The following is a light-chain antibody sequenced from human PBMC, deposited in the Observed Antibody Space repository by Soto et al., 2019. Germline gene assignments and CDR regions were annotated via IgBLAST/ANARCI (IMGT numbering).Light chain of an antibody. CDR2: EVS. CDR3: FSFTADWTHV. CDR1: SSDIGAYNY. J-gene: IGLJ1*01. Sequence: LTQPASVSGSPGQSITISCTGSSSDIGAYNYVSWFQQYPGKAPKLIISEVSNRPSGVSNRFSGSKSGTAASLTISGLQTEDEADYFCFSFTADWTHVFGTGTKVTVL. V-gene: IGLV2-14*01.